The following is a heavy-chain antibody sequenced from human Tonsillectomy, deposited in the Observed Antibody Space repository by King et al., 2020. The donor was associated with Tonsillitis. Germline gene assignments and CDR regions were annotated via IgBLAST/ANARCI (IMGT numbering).Heavy chain of an antibody. D-gene: IGHD3-16*02. Sequence: VQLVESGGGLVKPGGSLRLSCAASGFTFSNAWMNWVRQAPGKGLEWVGRINSKTDGGTTDYGAPVKGRFTISRDDSKSTMYLQMNSLKTDDTAVYYCTTDQTIITFGEFIAFDYWGQGTLVTVSS. J-gene: IGHJ4*02. V-gene: IGHV3-15*07. CDR2: INSKTDGGTT. CDR1: GFTFSNAW. CDR3: TTDQTIITFGEFIAFDY.